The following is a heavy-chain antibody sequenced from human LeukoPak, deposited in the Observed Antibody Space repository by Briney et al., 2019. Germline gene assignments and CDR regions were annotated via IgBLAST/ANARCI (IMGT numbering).Heavy chain of an antibody. J-gene: IGHJ4*02. CDR3: ARAPLYSGSYYGLVDY. CDR1: GFTFSTYW. D-gene: IGHD1-26*01. V-gene: IGHV3-30-3*01. CDR2: ISYDGSNK. Sequence: GGSLRLSCEASGFTFSTYWMHWVRQAPGKGLEWVAVISYDGSNKYYADSVKGRFTISRDNSKNTLYLQMNSLRAEDTAVYYCARAPLYSGSYYGLVDYWGQGTLVTVSS.